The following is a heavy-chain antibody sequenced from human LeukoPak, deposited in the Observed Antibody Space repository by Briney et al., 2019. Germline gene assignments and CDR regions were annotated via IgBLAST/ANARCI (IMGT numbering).Heavy chain of an antibody. D-gene: IGHD1-26*01. Sequence: PGGSLRLSCAASGFTFSSYAMSWVRQAPGKGLEWVSAISGSGGSTYYADSVKGRFTISRDNSKNTLYLQMNSLRAEDTAVYYCAKDQRQSVGGTNYFDSWGQGTLVTVSS. V-gene: IGHV3-23*01. CDR3: AKDQRQSVGGTNYFDS. CDR1: GFTFSSYA. CDR2: ISGSGGST. J-gene: IGHJ4*02.